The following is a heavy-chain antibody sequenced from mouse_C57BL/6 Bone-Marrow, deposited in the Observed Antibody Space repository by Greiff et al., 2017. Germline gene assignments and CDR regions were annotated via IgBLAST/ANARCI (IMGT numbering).Heavy chain of an antibody. CDR3: ATLVATPWFAY. Sequence: VQLQESGPGLVQPSQSLSITCTVSGFSLTSYGVHWVRQSPGKGLEWLGVIWSGGSTDYNAAFMSRMSITKDNSKSPVFFKMNSLQADDTAIYYCATLVATPWFAYWGQGTLVTGSA. CDR2: IWSGGST. CDR1: GFSLTSYG. J-gene: IGHJ3*01. D-gene: IGHD1-1*01. V-gene: IGHV2-5*01.